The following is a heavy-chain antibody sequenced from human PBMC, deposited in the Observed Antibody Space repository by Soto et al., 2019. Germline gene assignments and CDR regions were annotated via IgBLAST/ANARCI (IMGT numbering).Heavy chain of an antibody. CDR3: ARGDTDWFDP. CDR2: IYYSGST. Sequence: QVQLQESGPGLVKPSETLSLTCTVPGGSISSYYWSWIRQPPGKGLEWIGYIYYSGSTNYNPSLKSRVTISVDTSKNQFSLKLSSVTAADTAVYYCARGDTDWFDPWGQGTLVTVSS. J-gene: IGHJ5*02. CDR1: GGSISSYY. D-gene: IGHD3-16*01. V-gene: IGHV4-59*01.